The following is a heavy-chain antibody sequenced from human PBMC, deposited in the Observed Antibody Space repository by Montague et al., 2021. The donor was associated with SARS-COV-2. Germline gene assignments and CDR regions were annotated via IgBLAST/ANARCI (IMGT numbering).Heavy chain of an antibody. Sequence: SETLSLTCTVSGGSVSSRSYYWGWIRQPPGKGLEWIGSIYYSGSTHYNPSLKSRVTISVDTSKNQFSLKLSSVTAADTAVYYCARHLRVTTVTSHMYHYAMDVWGQGTTVTVSS. CDR1: GGSVSSRSYY. V-gene: IGHV4-39*01. D-gene: IGHD4-11*01. CDR3: ARHLRVTTVTSHMYHYAMDV. CDR2: IYYSGST. J-gene: IGHJ6*02.